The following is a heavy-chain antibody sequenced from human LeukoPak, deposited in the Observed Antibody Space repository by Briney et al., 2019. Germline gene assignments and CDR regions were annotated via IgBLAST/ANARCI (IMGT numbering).Heavy chain of an antibody. D-gene: IGHD3-22*01. J-gene: IGHJ4*02. CDR3: ATKTPGNYPYDY. CDR2: RGSSGDT. CDR1: GLTFSTSP. V-gene: IGHV3-23*01. Sequence: PGGSLRLSCAASGLTFSTSPMNWLRLAPANRLEGVSTRGSSGDTYYADSLNGRFTISRDNSKSTLSLQMANLRVEDTAVYYCATKTPGNYPYDYWGQGTLVTVSP.